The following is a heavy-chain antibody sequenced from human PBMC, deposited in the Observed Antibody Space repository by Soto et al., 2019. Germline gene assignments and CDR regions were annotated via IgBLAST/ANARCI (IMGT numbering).Heavy chain of an antibody. CDR2: IYYSGST. V-gene: IGHV4-59*12. J-gene: IGHJ4*02. Sequence: PSETLSLTCTVSGGSISSYYWSWLRQPPGKGLEWIGYIYYSGSTNYNPSLKSRVTISVDTSKNQFSLKLSSVTAADTAVYFCAREGNLGRWIQPLDSWGQGTLVTVSP. CDR1: GGSISSYY. D-gene: IGHD2-2*03. CDR3: AREGNLGRWIQPLDS.